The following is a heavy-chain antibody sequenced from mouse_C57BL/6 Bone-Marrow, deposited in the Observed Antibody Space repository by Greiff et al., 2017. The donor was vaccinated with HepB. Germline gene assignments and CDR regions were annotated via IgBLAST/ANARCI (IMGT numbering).Heavy chain of an antibody. J-gene: IGHJ1*03. CDR3: ASYGGPWYSDV. V-gene: IGHV5-16*01. CDR2: INYDGSST. D-gene: IGHD1-1*02. Sequence: EVKLVESEGGLVQPGSSMKLSCTASGFTFSDYYMAWVRQVPEKGLEWVANINYDGSSTYYLDSLKSRFIISRDNAKNILYLQMSSLKSEDTATYYCASYGGPWYSDVWGTGTTVTVSS. CDR1: GFTFSDYY.